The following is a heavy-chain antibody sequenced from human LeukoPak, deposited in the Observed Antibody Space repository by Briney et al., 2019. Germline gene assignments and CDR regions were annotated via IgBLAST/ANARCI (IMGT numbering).Heavy chain of an antibody. D-gene: IGHD2-15*01. CDR3: ASPQEYCSGGSCYSYDY. V-gene: IGHV1-2*02. Sequence: ASVKVSCKASGYTFTGYYIHWVRQAPGQGLEWMGWINPNSGGTNSAQKFKGRVTMTRDTSITTVYMELSRLRSDDTAVYYCASPQEYCSGGSCYSYDYWGRGTLVTVSS. CDR1: GYTFTGYY. CDR2: INPNSGGT. J-gene: IGHJ4*02.